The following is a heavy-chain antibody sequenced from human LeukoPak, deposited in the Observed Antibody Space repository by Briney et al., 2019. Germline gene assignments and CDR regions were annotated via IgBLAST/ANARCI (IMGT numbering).Heavy chain of an antibody. CDR1: GGTFSSYA. Sequence: GASVKVSCKASGGTFSSYAISWVRQAPGQGLEWMGGIIPIFGTANYAQKFRGRVTITADESTSTAYMELSSLRSEDTAVYYCATIYSYAFDIWGQGTMVTVSS. CDR2: IIPIFGTA. D-gene: IGHD5-18*01. J-gene: IGHJ3*02. V-gene: IGHV1-69*13. CDR3: ATIYSYAFDI.